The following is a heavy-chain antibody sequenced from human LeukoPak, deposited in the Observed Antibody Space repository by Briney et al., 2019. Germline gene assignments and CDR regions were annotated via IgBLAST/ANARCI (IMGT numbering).Heavy chain of an antibody. Sequence: GGSLRLSCAASGFTLSDYYMDWVRQAPGQGLEWVARTRKKAKGYTTEYAASVKGRFTISRDNAKNSLYLQMNSLRAEDTAVYYCARESYGDYPIGDYYYGMDVWGQGTTVTVSS. J-gene: IGHJ6*02. V-gene: IGHV3-72*01. CDR2: TRKKAKGYTT. CDR1: GFTLSDYY. CDR3: ARESYGDYPIGDYYYGMDV. D-gene: IGHD4-17*01.